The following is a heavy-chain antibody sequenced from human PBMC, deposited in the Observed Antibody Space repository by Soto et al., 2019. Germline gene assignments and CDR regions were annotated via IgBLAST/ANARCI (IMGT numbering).Heavy chain of an antibody. J-gene: IGHJ6*02. CDR1: GFSLSTSGVG. Sequence: SGPTLVNPTQTLTLTCTFSGFSLSTSGVGVGWIRQPPGKALEWLALIDWDDDKYYSTSLKTRLTISKDTSKNQVVLTMTNMDPVDTATYYCARIRRDQLLRENYYYGMDVWGQGTTVTVSS. V-gene: IGHV2-70*01. CDR3: ARIRRDQLLRENYYYGMDV. D-gene: IGHD2-2*01. CDR2: IDWDDDK.